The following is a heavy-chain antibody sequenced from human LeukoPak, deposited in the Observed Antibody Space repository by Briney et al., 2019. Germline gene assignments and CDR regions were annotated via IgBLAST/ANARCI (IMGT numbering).Heavy chain of an antibody. CDR2: ISSSSSTI. D-gene: IGHD6-19*01. CDR3: ARGSSSGWLYYYYYYYMDV. Sequence: PGGSLRLSCAASGFTFSSYSMNWVRQAPGKGLEWVSYISSSSSTIYYADSVKGRFTISRDNAKNSLYPQMNSLRAEDTAVYYCARGSSSGWLYYYYYYYMDVWAKGPRSPSP. J-gene: IGHJ6*03. V-gene: IGHV3-48*04. CDR1: GFTFSSYS.